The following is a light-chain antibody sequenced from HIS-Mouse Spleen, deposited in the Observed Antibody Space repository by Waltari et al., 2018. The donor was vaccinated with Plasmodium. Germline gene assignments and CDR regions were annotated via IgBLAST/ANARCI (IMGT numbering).Light chain of an antibody. V-gene: IGKV1-5*03. CDR3: QQYNSYS. CDR2: KAS. Sequence: DIQMTQSPSTLSASVGDRVTIPCRASQSISSWLAWYQQKPGKAPMLLIYKASSLESGVPSSFSGSGSGTEFTLTISSLQPDDFATYYCQQYNSYSFGGGTKVEIK. J-gene: IGKJ4*01. CDR1: QSISSW.